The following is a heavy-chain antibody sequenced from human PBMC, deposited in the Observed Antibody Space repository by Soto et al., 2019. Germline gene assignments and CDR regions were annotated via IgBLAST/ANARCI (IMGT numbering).Heavy chain of an antibody. Sequence: SETLSLTCAVYGGSFSGYYWSWIRQPPGKGLEWIGEINHSGSTNYNPSLKSRVTISVDTSKNQFSLKLSSVTAADTAVYYCARGPGHYYYYYMDVSGKATTVTVSS. CDR1: GGSFSGYY. V-gene: IGHV4-34*01. D-gene: IGHD3-10*01. CDR3: ARGPGHYYYYYMDV. CDR2: INHSGST. J-gene: IGHJ6*03.